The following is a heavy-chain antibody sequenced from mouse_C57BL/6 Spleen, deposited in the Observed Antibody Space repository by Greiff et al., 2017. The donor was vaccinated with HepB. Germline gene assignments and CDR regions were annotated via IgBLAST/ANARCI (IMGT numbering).Heavy chain of an antibody. J-gene: IGHJ2*01. V-gene: IGHV7-3*01. CDR3: ARANWDLRYFDY. Sequence: EVKLVDSGGGLVQPGGSLSLSCAASGFTFTDYYMSWVRQPPGKALEWLGFIRNKANGYTTEYSASVKGRFTISRDNSQSILYLQMNALRAEDSATYYCARANWDLRYFDYWGQGTTLTVSS. D-gene: IGHD4-1*01. CDR1: GFTFTDYY. CDR2: IRNKANGYTT.